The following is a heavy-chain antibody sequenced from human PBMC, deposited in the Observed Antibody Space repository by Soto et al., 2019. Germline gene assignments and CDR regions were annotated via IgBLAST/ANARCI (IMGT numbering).Heavy chain of an antibody. J-gene: IGHJ4*02. CDR2: ITISSGSI. Sequence: GWSLRLSCVVSGFTFTRYSMNWVRQAPGKGLEWVSSITISSGSIYYADSVKGRFTTSRDNAKNSLYLQLNSLRAEDTAVYYCARDYYYDSSGYSPLDYWGQGTLVTVSS. D-gene: IGHD3-22*01. V-gene: IGHV3-21*01. CDR1: GFTFTRYS. CDR3: ARDYYYDSSGYSPLDY.